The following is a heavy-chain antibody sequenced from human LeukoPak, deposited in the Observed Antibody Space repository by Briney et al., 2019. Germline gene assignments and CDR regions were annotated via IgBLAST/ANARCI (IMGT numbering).Heavy chain of an antibody. CDR2: IIPIFGTA. CDR3: ARSMGSGYYFDY. CDR1: GGTFSSYA. V-gene: IGHV1-69*13. D-gene: IGHD3-3*01. J-gene: IGHJ4*02. Sequence: SVKVSCKASGGTFSSYAISWVRQAPGQGLEWMGGIIPIFGTANYAQKFQGRVTITADESTSTAYMELSSLRSEDTAVYYCARSMGSGYYFDYWGQGTLVTVSS.